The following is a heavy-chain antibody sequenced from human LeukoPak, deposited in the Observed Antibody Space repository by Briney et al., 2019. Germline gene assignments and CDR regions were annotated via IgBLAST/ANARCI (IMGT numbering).Heavy chain of an antibody. CDR2: ISSSSSYI. CDR3: ARGVIVGTPFDY. Sequence: SGGSLRLSCAASGFTFSSYSMNWVRQAPGKGLEWVSSISSSSSYIYYADSVKGRFTISRDNAKNSLYLQMNSLRAEDTAVYYCARGVIVGTPFDYWGQGTLVTVSS. J-gene: IGHJ4*02. V-gene: IGHV3-21*01. D-gene: IGHD3-16*02. CDR1: GFTFSSYS.